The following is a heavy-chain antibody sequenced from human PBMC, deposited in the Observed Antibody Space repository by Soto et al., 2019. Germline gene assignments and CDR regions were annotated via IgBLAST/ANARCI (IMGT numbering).Heavy chain of an antibody. CDR2: IYYSGST. D-gene: IGHD1-26*01. Sequence: QVQLQESGPGLVKPSQTLSLTCTVSGGSISSGGYYWSWIRQHPGKGLEWIGYIYYSGSTYYNPSLKSGVSMSVDTSKNQFSLKLSSVTAADTAVYYCARDSGSYYGGSAEYFQHWGQGTLVTVSS. V-gene: IGHV4-31*03. CDR3: ARDSGSYYGGSAEYFQH. J-gene: IGHJ1*01. CDR1: GGSISSGGYY.